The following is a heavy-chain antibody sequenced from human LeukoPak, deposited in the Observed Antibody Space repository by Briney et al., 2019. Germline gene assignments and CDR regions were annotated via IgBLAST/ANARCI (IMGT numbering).Heavy chain of an antibody. CDR1: GFTFGDYA. V-gene: IGHV3-9*01. CDR3: ANLHGDYRDY. D-gene: IGHD4-17*01. J-gene: IGHJ4*02. CDR2: ISWNSGNI. Sequence: GGSLRLSCAASGFTFGDYAMHWVRQAPGKGLEWVSGISWNSGNIGYGDPVKGRFTISRDNAKNSLYLQMNSLRAEDTALYYCANLHGDYRDYWGQGTLVTVSS.